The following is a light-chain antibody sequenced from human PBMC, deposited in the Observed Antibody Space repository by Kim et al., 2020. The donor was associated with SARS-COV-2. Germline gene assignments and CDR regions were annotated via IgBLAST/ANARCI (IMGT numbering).Light chain of an antibody. CDR2: LGS. J-gene: IGKJ5*01. V-gene: IGKV2-28*01. Sequence: PSSISCRSSQSLLNTNGYNYLDWYLQKPGQSPQLLIYLGSNRASGVPDRFSGSGSGTDFTLKISRVEAEDVGIYYCMQTLQPPRTFGQGTRLEIK. CDR1: QSLLNTNGYNY. CDR3: MQTLQPPRT.